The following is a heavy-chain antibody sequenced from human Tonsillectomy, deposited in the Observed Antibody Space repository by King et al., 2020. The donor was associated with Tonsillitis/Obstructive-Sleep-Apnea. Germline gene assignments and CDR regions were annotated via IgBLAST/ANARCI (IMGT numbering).Heavy chain of an antibody. CDR3: ARVYYDTSGYHYRFFDY. V-gene: IGHV7-4-1*02. CDR1: GYTFTSYS. CDR2: INTNTGNP. J-gene: IGHJ4*01. D-gene: IGHD3-22*01. Sequence: VQLVESGAEVKKPGASVKVSCKASGYTFTSYSMHWVRQAPGQGLEWMGWINTNTGNPTYAQGFTGRIVFSLDTSVSTAYLQISSLKAADTAVYYCARVYYDTSGYHYRFFDYWGQGTLVTVSS.